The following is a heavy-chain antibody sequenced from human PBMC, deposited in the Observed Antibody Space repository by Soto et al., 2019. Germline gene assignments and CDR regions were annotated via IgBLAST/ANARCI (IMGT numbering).Heavy chain of an antibody. CDR2: ISYDGSNK. D-gene: IGHD2-2*01. Sequence: RLSCAASGFNFSSYAMHWVRQKTGKELEWVAVISYDGSNKYYAASVKGRFTISRDNSRNTLYLQMSSLRAEDTSVYYCAKRRYCPSTTCFDYWGQGTLVTVSS. V-gene: IGHV3-30-3*02. CDR1: GFNFSSYA. CDR3: AKRRYCPSTTCFDY. J-gene: IGHJ4*01.